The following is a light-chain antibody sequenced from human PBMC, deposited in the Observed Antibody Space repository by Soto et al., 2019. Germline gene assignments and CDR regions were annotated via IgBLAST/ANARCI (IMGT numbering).Light chain of an antibody. Sequence: DIPLTQSPSFLSASVGDRVTITCRASQGISSYLAWYQQKPGKAPKLLIYAASSLQSGVPSRFSGSGSGTEYTLTSSSRQPEDFATYYCQQLNSYPPFTFGPGTKVDIK. CDR1: QGISSY. CDR3: QQLNSYPPFT. J-gene: IGKJ3*01. CDR2: AAS. V-gene: IGKV1-9*01.